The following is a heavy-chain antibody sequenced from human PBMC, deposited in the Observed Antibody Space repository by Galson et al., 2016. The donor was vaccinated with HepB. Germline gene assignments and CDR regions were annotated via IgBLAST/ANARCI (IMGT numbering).Heavy chain of an antibody. V-gene: IGHV3-23*01. CDR2: ISGGGRTT. Sequence: SLRLSCAASGFTFSSYAMSWVRQAPGKGLEWVAGISGGGRTTFYADSVKGRLTISRDNSKNTLYMQLNRLRAEDTAVYYCAKEDSMIVEGGFDYWGQGTLVTVSS. CDR1: GFTFSSYA. J-gene: IGHJ4*02. D-gene: IGHD3-22*01. CDR3: AKEDSMIVEGGFDY.